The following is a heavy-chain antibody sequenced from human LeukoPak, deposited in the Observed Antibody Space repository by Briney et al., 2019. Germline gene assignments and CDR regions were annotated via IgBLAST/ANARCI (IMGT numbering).Heavy chain of an antibody. CDR2: IYYSGST. D-gene: IGHD6-13*01. Sequence: SETLSLTCTVSGGSISSYYWSWIRQPPGKGLEWIGYIYYSGSTNYNPSLKSRVTISVDTSKNQFSLKLSSVTAADTAVYYCARDRAGNDYWGQGTLVTVSS. CDR3: ARDRAGNDY. CDR1: GGSISSYY. J-gene: IGHJ4*02. V-gene: IGHV4-59*01.